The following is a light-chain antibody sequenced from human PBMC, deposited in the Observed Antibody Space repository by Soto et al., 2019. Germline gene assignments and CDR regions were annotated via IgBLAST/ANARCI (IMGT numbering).Light chain of an antibody. V-gene: IGKV3-20*01. CDR3: QQYGSSPE. CDR2: GAS. Sequence: EIVLTQSPGTLSLSPGERATLSCRASQSVSSSYLAWYQQQPGQAPRLLIYGASSRATGIPYRFSGSGSGTDFTLIISRLEPDYFAVYYCQQYGSSPEFGQGTKVE. CDR1: QSVSSSY. J-gene: IGKJ1*01.